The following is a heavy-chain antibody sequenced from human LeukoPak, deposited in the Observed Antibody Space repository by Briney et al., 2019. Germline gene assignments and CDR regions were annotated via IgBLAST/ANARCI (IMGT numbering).Heavy chain of an antibody. CDR2: ISWNSGSI. CDR1: GFTFDDYA. V-gene: IGHV3-9*01. Sequence: GGSLRLSCAASGFTFDDYAMHWVRQAPGKDLEWVSGISWNSGSIGYADSVKGRFTISRDNAKNSLYLQMNSLRAEDTALYYCAKGPLEGYWGQGTLVTVSS. D-gene: IGHD1-1*01. CDR3: AKGPLEGY. J-gene: IGHJ4*02.